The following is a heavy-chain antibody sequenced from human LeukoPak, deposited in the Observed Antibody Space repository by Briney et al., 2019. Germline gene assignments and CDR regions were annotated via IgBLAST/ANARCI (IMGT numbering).Heavy chain of an antibody. CDR1: GFTVSSNH. CDR3: ARDLKNTGFVYYYYGMDV. J-gene: IGHJ6*02. Sequence: GGSLRLSCAASGFTVSSNHMSWVRQAPGKGLEWVSVIYSGGSTYYADSVKGRFTISRDNSKNTLYLQMNSLRAEDTAVYYCARDLKNTGFVYYYYGMDVWGQGTTVTVPS. V-gene: IGHV3-66*01. D-gene: IGHD2-8*02. CDR2: IYSGGST.